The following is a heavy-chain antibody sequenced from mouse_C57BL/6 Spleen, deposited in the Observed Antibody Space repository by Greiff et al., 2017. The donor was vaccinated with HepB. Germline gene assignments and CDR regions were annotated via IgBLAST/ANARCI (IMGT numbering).Heavy chain of an antibody. CDR3: ARGFLYYFDY. J-gene: IGHJ2*01. Sequence: VQLQQSGPELVKPGASVKISCKASGYAFSSSWMNWVKQRPGKGLEWIGRIYPGDGDTNYNGKFKGKATLTADKSSSTAYMQLSSLTPEDSAVYFCARGFLYYFDYWGQGTTLTVSS. V-gene: IGHV1-82*01. CDR2: IYPGDGDT. CDR1: GYAFSSSW.